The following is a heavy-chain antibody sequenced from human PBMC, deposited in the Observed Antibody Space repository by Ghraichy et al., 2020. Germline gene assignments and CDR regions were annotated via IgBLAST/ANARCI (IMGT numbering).Heavy chain of an antibody. CDR2: IYYSGST. CDR3: AGGGSLLWFGRNGMDV. D-gene: IGHD3-10*01. J-gene: IGHJ6*02. V-gene: IGHV4-59*01. Sequence: SETLSLTCTVSGGSISSYYWSWIRQPPGKGLEWIGYIYYSGSTNYNPSLKSRVTISVDTSKNQFSLKLSSVTAADTAVYYCAGGGSLLWFGRNGMDVWGQGTTVTVSS. CDR1: GGSISSYY.